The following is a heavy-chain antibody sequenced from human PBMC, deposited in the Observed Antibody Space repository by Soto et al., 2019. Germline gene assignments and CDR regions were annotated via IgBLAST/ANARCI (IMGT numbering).Heavy chain of an antibody. J-gene: IGHJ5*02. CDR2: INPNSGGT. CDR1: GYTFTGYY. CDR3: ARGGVVGAKNWFDP. Sequence: ASVKVSCKASGYTFTGYYMHWVRQAPGQGLEWMGWINPNSGGTNYAQKFQGRVTMTRDTNISTANMELSRLRTDDTAEYYCARGGVVGAKNWFDPWGQGTLVTVSS. D-gene: IGHD1-26*01. V-gene: IGHV1-2*02.